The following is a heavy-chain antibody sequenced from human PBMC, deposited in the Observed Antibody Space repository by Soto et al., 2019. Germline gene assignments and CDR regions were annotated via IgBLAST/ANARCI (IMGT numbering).Heavy chain of an antibody. Sequence: QITLKESGPTLVKPTQTLTLTCTFSGFSLSTSGVGVPWIRQSPGKALEWLALIYWADDERYGPSLTTRLTITKDTSKNHVFLTTNNRDLVDPATYCCAHKGGRGGERDVCGLGTTVTVSS. V-gene: IGHV2-5*05. CDR2: IYWADDE. D-gene: IGHD2-15*01. CDR1: GFSLSTSGVG. J-gene: IGHJ6*02. CDR3: AHKGGRGGERDV.